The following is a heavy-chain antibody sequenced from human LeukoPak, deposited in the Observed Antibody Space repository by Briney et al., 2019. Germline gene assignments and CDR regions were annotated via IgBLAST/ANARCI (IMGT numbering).Heavy chain of an antibody. Sequence: QPGGSLRPSCAVSGFTFSSYEMNWVRQAPGKGLEWVSYISSSGSTIYYADSVKARFTISRDNAKNSLYLQMNSLRAEDTAVYYCARVGGSGSYYTSVVWYYGMDVWGKGTTVTVSS. CDR3: ARVGGSGSYYTSVVWYYGMDV. CDR2: ISSSGSTI. CDR1: GFTFSSYE. D-gene: IGHD3-10*01. V-gene: IGHV3-48*03. J-gene: IGHJ6*04.